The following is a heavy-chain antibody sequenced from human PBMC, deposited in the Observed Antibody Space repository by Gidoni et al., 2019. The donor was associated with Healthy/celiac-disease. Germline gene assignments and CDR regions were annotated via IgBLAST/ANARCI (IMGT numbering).Heavy chain of an antibody. V-gene: IGHV3-21*01. CDR1: GPNFSNYS. CDR2: ISRSSDYI. Sequence: VQLVESGGGLVKPGGSLSLSCAASGPNFSNYSMNWVRQAPGKGLEWVSFISRSSDYIYYVDSLKGRFTVSRDNANNSVNLQLNSLRPEDTAVYYCATSPSGREPFDMWGQGTMVIVSS. D-gene: IGHD3-10*01. J-gene: IGHJ3*02. CDR3: ATSPSGREPFDM.